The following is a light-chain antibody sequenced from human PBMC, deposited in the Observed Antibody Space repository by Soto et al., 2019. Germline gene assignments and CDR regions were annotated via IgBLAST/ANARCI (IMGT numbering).Light chain of an antibody. V-gene: IGKV3-11*01. CDR1: QSVSNNY. Sequence: EIVLTQSPGTLSLSPGERATLSCRASQSVSNNYLAWYQQKPGQAPRLLISGASNRATGIPARFSGSGSGTDFTLTISSLEPEDFAVYYCLQRFNWPPAFGQGTRLEIK. J-gene: IGKJ5*01. CDR3: LQRFNWPPA. CDR2: GAS.